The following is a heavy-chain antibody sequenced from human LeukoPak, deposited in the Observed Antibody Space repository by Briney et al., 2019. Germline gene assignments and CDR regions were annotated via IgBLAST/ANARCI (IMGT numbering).Heavy chain of an antibody. V-gene: IGHV3-30*02. J-gene: IGHJ4*02. D-gene: IGHD3-22*01. CDR3: AKDGNYYDSSCYLYYFDY. CDR2: IRYDGSNK. Sequence: PGGSLRLSCAASGFTFSSYGMHWVRQAPAKGLEWVAFIRYDGSNKYYADSVKGRFTISRDNSKNTLYLQMNSLRAEDTAVYYCAKDGNYYDSSCYLYYFDYWGQGTLVTVSS. CDR1: GFTFSSYG.